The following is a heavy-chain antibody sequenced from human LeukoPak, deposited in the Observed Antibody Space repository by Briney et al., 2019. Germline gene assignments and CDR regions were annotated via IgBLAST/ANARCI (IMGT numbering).Heavy chain of an antibody. CDR3: ARDRGSTMVRSFDI. J-gene: IGHJ3*02. CDR1: GFIFSSYE. D-gene: IGHD4/OR15-4a*01. Sequence: GGSLRLSCAASGFIFSSYEMNWVRQGPGQGLEWVSYISSSGSTMDYADSVKGRFTISRDNAKNSLYLKMNSLRAEDTALYYCARDRGSTMVRSFDIWGQGTVVTVSS. CDR2: ISSSGSTM. V-gene: IGHV3-48*03.